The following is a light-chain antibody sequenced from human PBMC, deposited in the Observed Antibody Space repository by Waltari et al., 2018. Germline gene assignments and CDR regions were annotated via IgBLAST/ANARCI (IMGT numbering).Light chain of an antibody. CDR2: RNN. Sequence: QSVLTQPPSASGTPGQRVTISCSGSSSNIGSNYVYWYQQLPGTAPKLLIYRNNQWPSGVPDRFSGSKSGTSASLAISGLRPEDEADYYCAAWDDSLSGWVFGGGTKLTVL. V-gene: IGLV1-47*01. CDR1: SSNIGSNY. J-gene: IGLJ3*02. CDR3: AAWDDSLSGWV.